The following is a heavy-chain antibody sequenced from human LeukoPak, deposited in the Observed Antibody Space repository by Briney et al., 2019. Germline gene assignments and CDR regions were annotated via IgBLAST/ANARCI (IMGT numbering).Heavy chain of an antibody. V-gene: IGHV1-2*02. Sequence: ASVKVSCKASGYSFTGYYMNWVRQAPGQGFEWMGWINPYSGDTKYAQKFQGRDTVTRDTSISTVYMDFSRLRPDDTAVYYCARLVHSGLGEDDYWGQGTLVTVSS. CDR2: INPYSGDT. J-gene: IGHJ4*02. CDR3: ARLVHSGLGEDDY. D-gene: IGHD3-16*01. CDR1: GYSFTGYY.